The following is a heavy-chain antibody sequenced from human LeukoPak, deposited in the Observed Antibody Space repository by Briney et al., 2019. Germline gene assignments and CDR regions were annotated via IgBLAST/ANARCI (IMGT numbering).Heavy chain of an antibody. Sequence: PSETLSLTCAVYGGSFSGYYWTWLRQPPGKGLEWIGEINDIGSTKYNPYLKSRVTVSVDTSKNHFSLKLSSVTAADTAVYYCARQKSYSTSFRGGQIDFGGEGSLVAVSA. D-gene: IGHD3-16*01. CDR2: INDIGST. CDR1: GGSFSGYY. J-gene: IGHJ4*02. V-gene: IGHV4-34*01. CDR3: ARQKSYSTSFRGGQIDF.